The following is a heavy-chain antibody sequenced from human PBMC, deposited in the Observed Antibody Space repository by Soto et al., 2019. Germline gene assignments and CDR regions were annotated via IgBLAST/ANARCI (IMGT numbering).Heavy chain of an antibody. CDR2: IYPGDSDT. D-gene: IGHD5-18*01. V-gene: IGHV5-51*01. J-gene: IGHJ4*02. CDR1: GYKFTSYG. Sequence: PGESLKISSKGSGYKFTSYGIGWVRQMPGEGLEWMGIIYPGDSDTRYSPSFQGQVTISADKSISTAYLQWSSLKASDTAMYYCARGGLYNSYGQGIFDYWGQGTLVTVSS. CDR3: ARGGLYNSYGQGIFDY.